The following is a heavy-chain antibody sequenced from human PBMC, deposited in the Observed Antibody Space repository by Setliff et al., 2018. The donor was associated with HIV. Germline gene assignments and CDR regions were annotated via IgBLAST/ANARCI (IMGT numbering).Heavy chain of an antibody. J-gene: IGHJ6*03. CDR3: ARNKEAWEGYYKYYYMDV. V-gene: IGHV4-39*02. Sequence: PSETLSLTCTVSGGSISSSSYYWGWIRQPPGKGLEWIGEINHSGSTKYNPSLKSRVTISVDTSKNHFSLNLTSVTAADTAVYYCARNKEAWEGYYKYYYMDVWGKGTKVTSP. CDR2: INHSGST. CDR1: GGSISSSSYY. D-gene: IGHD1-26*01.